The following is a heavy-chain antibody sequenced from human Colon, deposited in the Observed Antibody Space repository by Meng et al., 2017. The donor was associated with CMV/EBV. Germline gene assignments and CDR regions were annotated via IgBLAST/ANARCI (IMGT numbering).Heavy chain of an antibody. V-gene: IGHV3-21*01. D-gene: IGHD3-10*01. J-gene: IGHJ6*02. CDR3: AKDRYFGSGTFFGHYGMDV. Sequence: GESLKISCAASGFTFSSYSMNWVRQAPGKGLEWVSSISSSSSYIYYADSVKGRFTISRDNAKNSLYLQMNSLRAEDTAVYYCAKDRYFGSGTFFGHYGMDVWGPGTTVTVSS. CDR1: GFTFSSYS. CDR2: ISSSSSYI.